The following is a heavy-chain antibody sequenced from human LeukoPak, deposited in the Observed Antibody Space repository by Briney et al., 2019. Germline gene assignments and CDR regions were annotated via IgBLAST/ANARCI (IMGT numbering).Heavy chain of an antibody. CDR1: GFTFSSYG. Sequence: PGGSLRLSCAASGFTFSSYGMHWVRQAPGKGLEWVAVIWYDGSNKYYADSVKGRFTISRDHSKNTLYLQMNSLRAEDTAVYYCARGGIVATIDRGFDYWGQGTLVTVSS. D-gene: IGHD5-12*01. CDR2: IWYDGSNK. J-gene: IGHJ4*02. V-gene: IGHV3-33*01. CDR3: ARGGIVATIDRGFDY.